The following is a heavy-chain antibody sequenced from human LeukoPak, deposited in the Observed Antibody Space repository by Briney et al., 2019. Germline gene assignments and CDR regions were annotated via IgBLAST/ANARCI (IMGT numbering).Heavy chain of an antibody. Sequence: PSETLSLTCTVSGGSISSSYYWGWIRQPPGQGLEWIGSIYYSGSTYYNPSLKSLVTISVDTSKNQFSLKLSSVTAADTAVYYCARHRFSSGYYSDYWGQGTLVTVSS. CDR2: IYYSGST. CDR3: ARHRFSSGYYSDY. V-gene: IGHV4-39*01. D-gene: IGHD3-22*01. CDR1: GGSISSSYY. J-gene: IGHJ4*02.